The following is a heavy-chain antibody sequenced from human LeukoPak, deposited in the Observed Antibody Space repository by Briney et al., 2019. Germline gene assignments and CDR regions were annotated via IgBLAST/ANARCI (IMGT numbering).Heavy chain of an antibody. D-gene: IGHD4-17*01. V-gene: IGHV3-48*04. CDR1: GFTFSSYS. J-gene: IGHJ4*02. Sequence: PGGSLRLSCAASGFTFSSYSMNWVRQAPGKGLEWVSYISSSSSTIYYADSVKGRFTISRDNAKNSLYLQMNSLRAEDTAVYYCARDNANDYGDYGDYWGQGTLVTVSS. CDR2: ISSSSSTI. CDR3: ARDNANDYGDYGDY.